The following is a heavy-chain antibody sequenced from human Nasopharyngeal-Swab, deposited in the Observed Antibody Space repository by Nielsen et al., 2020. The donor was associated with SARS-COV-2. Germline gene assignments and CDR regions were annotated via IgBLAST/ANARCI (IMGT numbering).Heavy chain of an antibody. CDR2: ISAYNGNT. J-gene: IGHJ6*04. D-gene: IGHD6-13*01. V-gene: IGHV1-18*01. CDR1: GYTFTRYV. CDR3: SRVNGDSSSWYFSYYYGMDV. Sequence: ASVKVSCKASGYTFTRYVISWVRQAPGQGLEWMGWISAYNGNTNYAQKLQGRVTMTTDTSTSTAYMELRSLRSDDTAVYYCSRVNGDSSSWYFSYYYGMDVWGKGTTVTVSS.